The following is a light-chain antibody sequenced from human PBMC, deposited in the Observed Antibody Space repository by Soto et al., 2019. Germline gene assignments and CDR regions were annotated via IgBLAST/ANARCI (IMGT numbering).Light chain of an antibody. J-gene: IGKJ3*01. CDR3: QQFHSSPPGVT. CDR1: QTVSSTF. V-gene: IGKV3-20*01. Sequence: EIVLTQSPGTLSLSPGDRATLSCRASQTVSSTFLAWYQQKAGQPPRLLIHDTSSRAADIPDRFSGSGFGTEFPLTISRLEPEDFAKYYCQQFHSSPPGVTFGPGTRVDIK. CDR2: DTS.